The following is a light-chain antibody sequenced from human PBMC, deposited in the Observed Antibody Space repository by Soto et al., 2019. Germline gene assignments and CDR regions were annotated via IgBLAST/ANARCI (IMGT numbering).Light chain of an antibody. V-gene: IGLV2-14*01. CDR2: EVT. Sequence: QSVLTQPASVSGSPGQSITISCTGTSSDVGGYNYVSWYQLHPGKAPKLNLYEVTNRPSGVSDRFSGTKSGNTASLTISGLQAEDEADYYCSSYTSSTAYVFGTGTKVTVL. J-gene: IGLJ1*01. CDR1: SSDVGGYNY. CDR3: SSYTSSTAYV.